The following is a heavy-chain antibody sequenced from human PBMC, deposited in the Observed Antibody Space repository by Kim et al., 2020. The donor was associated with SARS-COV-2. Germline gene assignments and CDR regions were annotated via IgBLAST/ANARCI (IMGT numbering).Heavy chain of an antibody. CDR2: ISYDGSNK. V-gene: IGHV3-30*18. CDR1: GFTFSSYG. J-gene: IGHJ6*02. Sequence: GGSLRLSCAASGFTFSSYGMHWVRQAPGKGLEWVAVISYDGSNKYYADSVKGRFTISRDNSKNTLYLQMNSLRAEDTAVYYCAKDLRYCSSTSCKYYGMDVWGQGTTVTVSS. CDR3: AKDLRYCSSTSCKYYGMDV. D-gene: IGHD2-2*01.